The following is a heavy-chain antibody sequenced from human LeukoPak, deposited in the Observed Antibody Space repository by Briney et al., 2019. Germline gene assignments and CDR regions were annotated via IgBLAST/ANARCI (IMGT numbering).Heavy chain of an antibody. CDR1: GFTFSDYG. Sequence: GGSLRLSCAASGFTFSDYGMHWVRQAPGKGLKWVAFIRNDGSNEYYPDSVKGRFTISRDNSKDTVSLQLNSLRAEDTAVYYCARGSGAAAGAFDFWGQGTLVTVPS. V-gene: IGHV3-30*02. CDR2: IRNDGSNE. CDR3: ARGSGAAAGAFDF. D-gene: IGHD6-13*01. J-gene: IGHJ4*02.